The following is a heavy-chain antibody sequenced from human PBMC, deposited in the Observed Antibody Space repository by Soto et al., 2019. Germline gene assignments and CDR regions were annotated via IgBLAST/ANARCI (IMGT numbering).Heavy chain of an antibody. CDR3: APALGAARGSNWFDP. CDR1: GGTFSSYA. J-gene: IGHJ5*02. Sequence: QVQLVQSGAEVKKPGSSVMVSCKASGGTFSSYAISWVRQAPGQGLEWMGGIIPIFGTANYAQKFQGRVTITADESTSTAYMELSSLRSEDTAVYDCAPALGAARGSNWFDPWGQGTLVTVSS. D-gene: IGHD1-26*01. V-gene: IGHV1-69*01. CDR2: IIPIFGTA.